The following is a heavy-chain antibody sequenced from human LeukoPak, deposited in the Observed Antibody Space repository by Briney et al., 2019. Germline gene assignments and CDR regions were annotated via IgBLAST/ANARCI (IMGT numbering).Heavy chain of an antibody. J-gene: IGHJ3*02. CDR2: IYYSGST. CDR3: ARFVVFGFVVHDAFDI. CDR1: GGSISSSSYY. D-gene: IGHD2-21*01. V-gene: IGHV4-39*07. Sequence: SETLSLTCTVSGGSISSSSYYWGWIRQPPGKGLEWIGSIYYSGSTNYNPSLKSRVTISVDTSKNQFSLKLSSVTAADTAVYYCARFVVFGFVVHDAFDIWGQGTMVTVSS.